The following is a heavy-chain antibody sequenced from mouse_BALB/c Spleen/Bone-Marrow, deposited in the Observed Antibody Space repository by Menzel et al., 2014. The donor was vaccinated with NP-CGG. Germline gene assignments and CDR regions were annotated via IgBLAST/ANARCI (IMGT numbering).Heavy chain of an antibody. CDR3: VRGNYGNYVDYFDF. V-gene: IGHV5-6-3*01. Sequence: EVQLQQSGGGLVQPGGSLKLSCAASGFTFSNYGMSWVRQTPDKRLELVATINGNGGSTYYPDSVKGRFTISRDTAKNTLYLQMSSLKSEETAMYYCVRGNYGNYVDYFDFWGQDTTLTVSS. CDR1: GFTFSNYG. J-gene: IGHJ2*01. CDR2: INGNGGST. D-gene: IGHD2-1*01.